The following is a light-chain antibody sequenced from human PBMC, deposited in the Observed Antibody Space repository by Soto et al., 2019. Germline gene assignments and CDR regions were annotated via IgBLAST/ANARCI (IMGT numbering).Light chain of an antibody. J-gene: IGKJ1*01. V-gene: IGKV3-11*01. CDR1: QSVSSY. CDR3: QQYAGSPRT. Sequence: IVLTQSPATLSLSPGERATLSCRASQSVSSYLAWYQQKPGQAPRLLIYDASNRATGIPARFSGSGSGTDFTLTINRLEPEDFAVYYCQQYAGSPRTFGQGTKVDIK. CDR2: DAS.